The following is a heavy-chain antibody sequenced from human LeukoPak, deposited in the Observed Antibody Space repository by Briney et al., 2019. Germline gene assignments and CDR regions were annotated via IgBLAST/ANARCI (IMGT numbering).Heavy chain of an antibody. D-gene: IGHD6-19*01. CDR3: ARHAAGSGRYPVDY. CDR1: GYSISSGSDY. Sequence: SETLSLTCSVSGYSISSGSDYWVWIRQPPGKGLEWLGSIYYSGSTYHNRSLKSRVTISVDTSKNQFSLKVTSVTAADTAIYYCARHAAGSGRYPVDYWGQGTLVTVSS. CDR2: IYYSGST. V-gene: IGHV4-39*01. J-gene: IGHJ4*02.